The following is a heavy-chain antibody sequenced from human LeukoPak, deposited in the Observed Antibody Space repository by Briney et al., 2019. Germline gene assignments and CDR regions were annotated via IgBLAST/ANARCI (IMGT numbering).Heavy chain of an antibody. Sequence: ASVKVSCKASGYTFTSYDINWVRQATGQGLEWMGWMNPNSGNTGYAQKFQGRATMTRNTSISTAYMELSSLRSEDTAVYYCARGGPSGDYYYYYYMDVWGKGTTVTVSS. CDR1: GYTFTSYD. D-gene: IGHD5-12*01. V-gene: IGHV1-8*01. CDR3: ARGGPSGDYYYYYYMDV. J-gene: IGHJ6*03. CDR2: MNPNSGNT.